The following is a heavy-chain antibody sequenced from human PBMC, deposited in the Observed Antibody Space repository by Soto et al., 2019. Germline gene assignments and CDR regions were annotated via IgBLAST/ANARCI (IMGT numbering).Heavy chain of an antibody. CDR1: VFTFNNFA. Sequence: EMQLLESGGGLQQPAGSLRLSCAASVFTFNNFAMGWVRQAPGKELAWISAVTGRSRNTYYADSVKGRFTISRNNFENTVYLQMDGLRVEDTAVYYCAKMTPYGGNYRDAFDVWGRGTMVTVAS. D-gene: IGHD1-26*01. J-gene: IGHJ3*01. V-gene: IGHV3-23*01. CDR3: AKMTPYGGNYRDAFDV. CDR2: VTGRSRNT.